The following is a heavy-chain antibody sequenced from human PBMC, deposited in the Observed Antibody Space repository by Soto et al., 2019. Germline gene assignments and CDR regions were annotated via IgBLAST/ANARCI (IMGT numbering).Heavy chain of an antibody. CDR3: AREYSWNYRYAFDI. CDR1: GYTFTGYY. V-gene: IGHV1-2*04. D-gene: IGHD1-7*01. J-gene: IGHJ3*02. CDR2: INRNSGGT. Sequence: ASVKVSCKASGYTFTGYYMHWVRQAPGQGLEWMGWINRNSGGTNYAQKFQGWVSMTRDTSISTAYMELSRLRSDDTAVYYCAREYSWNYRYAFDIWGQGTMVTVSS.